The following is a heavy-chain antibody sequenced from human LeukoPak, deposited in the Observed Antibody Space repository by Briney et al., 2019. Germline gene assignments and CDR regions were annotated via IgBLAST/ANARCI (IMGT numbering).Heavy chain of an antibody. CDR1: GGSISSSSYY. J-gene: IGHJ1*01. CDR2: IYYSGST. Sequence: SETLSLTCTVSGGSISSSSYYWSWIRQPPGKGLEWIGYIYYSGSTNYNPSLKSRVTISVDTSKNQFSLKLSSVTAADTAVYYCARELGGYLQYWGQGTLVTVSS. D-gene: IGHD2-15*01. CDR3: ARELGGYLQY. V-gene: IGHV4-61*01.